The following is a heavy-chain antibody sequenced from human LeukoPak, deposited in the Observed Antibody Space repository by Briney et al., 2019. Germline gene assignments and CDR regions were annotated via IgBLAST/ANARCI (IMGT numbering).Heavy chain of an antibody. D-gene: IGHD1-1*01. CDR1: GFTFSSYA. CDR3: ARDRLLEDRHYYSYYYMDV. J-gene: IGHJ6*03. Sequence: GGSLRLSCAASGFTFSSYAMNWVRQAPGKGLEWVSSISSSSSYIYYADSVKGRFTISRDNAKNSLYLQMNSLRAEDTAVYYCARDRLLEDRHYYSYYYMDVWGKGTTVTVSS. V-gene: IGHV3-21*01. CDR2: ISSSSSYI.